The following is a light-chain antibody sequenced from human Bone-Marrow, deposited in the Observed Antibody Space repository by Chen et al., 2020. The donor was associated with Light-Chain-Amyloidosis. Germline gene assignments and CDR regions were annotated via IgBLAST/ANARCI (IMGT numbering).Light chain of an antibody. CDR3: QVWDRSSDRPV. J-gene: IGLJ3*02. CDR2: DDS. Sequence: SYVLTQPSSVSVAPGQTDTIARGGNNIGSTSVHWYQQKPGQAPLLVVYDDSDRPSGIPERLSGSNSGNTATLTISRVEAGDEADYYCQVWDRSSDRPVFGGGTKLTVL. V-gene: IGLV3-21*02. CDR1: NIGSTS.